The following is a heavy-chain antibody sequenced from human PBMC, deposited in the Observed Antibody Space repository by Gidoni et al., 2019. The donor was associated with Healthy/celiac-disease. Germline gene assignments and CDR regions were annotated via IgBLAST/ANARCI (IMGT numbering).Heavy chain of an antibody. CDR3: ARDYYDSSGYYAYYYYGMDV. Sequence: QVQLVQSGAEVKKPGAAVKVACKASGYTFTGSYMHWVRQAPGQGLEWMGWINPNSGGTNYAQKFQGRVTMTRDTSISTAYMELSRLRSDDTAVYYCARDYYDSSGYYAYYYYGMDVWGQGTTVTVSS. D-gene: IGHD3-22*01. CDR1: GYTFTGSY. J-gene: IGHJ6*02. CDR2: INPNSGGT. V-gene: IGHV1-2*02.